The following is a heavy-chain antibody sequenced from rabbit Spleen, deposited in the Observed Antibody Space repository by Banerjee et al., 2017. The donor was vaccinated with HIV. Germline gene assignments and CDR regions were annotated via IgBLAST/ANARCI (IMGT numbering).Heavy chain of an antibody. CDR1: GFSFSSSDY. Sequence: QSLEESGGGLVQPEGSLALTCKASGFSFSSSDYICWVRQGTGKELEWIACINAITGKAVYATRAKGRSTFSKGSSTTVTRQLTRRPVAGTAAYFWVKEDYHILGLGGPGTLV. CDR3: VKEDYHILGL. D-gene: IGHD2-1*01. J-gene: IGHJ4*01. CDR2: INAITGKA. V-gene: IGHV1S40*01.